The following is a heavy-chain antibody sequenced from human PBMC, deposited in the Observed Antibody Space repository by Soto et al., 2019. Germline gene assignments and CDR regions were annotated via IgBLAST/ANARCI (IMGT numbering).Heavy chain of an antibody. D-gene: IGHD6-25*01. CDR2: IYPGDSDT. CDR3: ARHSSSGPFDS. J-gene: IGHJ4*02. CDR1: YW. V-gene: IGHV5-51*01. Sequence: YWIGWVRQMPGKGLEWMGIIYPGDSDTKYSPSFQGQVTISADKSISTAYLQWSSLKASDTAKYYCARHSSSGPFDSWGQGTLVTVSS.